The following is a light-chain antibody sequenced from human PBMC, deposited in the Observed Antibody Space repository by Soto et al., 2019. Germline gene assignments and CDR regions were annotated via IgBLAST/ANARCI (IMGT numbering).Light chain of an antibody. V-gene: IGKV3-20*01. CDR3: QQYEKSPLT. J-gene: IGKJ4*01. CDR2: DAS. Sequence: EMLLTQSPGPLSLSPGDRATLSCRASHSVSNDYVAWVQQKPGQTPRLLIYDASNRATGIPARFSGSGSGTDFTLTVIRLEPEDFAVYYCQQYEKSPLTFGGGTKVDIK. CDR1: HSVSNDY.